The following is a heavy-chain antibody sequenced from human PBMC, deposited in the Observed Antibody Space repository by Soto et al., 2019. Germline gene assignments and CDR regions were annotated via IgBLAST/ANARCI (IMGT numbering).Heavy chain of an antibody. J-gene: IGHJ4*02. Sequence: QVQLVQSGAEVKNPGASVKVSCRASGCTFTGNAIHWIRQAPGQRLEWIGKIDPGNGNTKYSQNFQGRVTITRDTSASAAYMELNTLGSEDTSIYYCARSETGYSRFDYWGQGTLVTVSS. CDR3: ARSETGYSRFDY. CDR2: IDPGNGNT. CDR1: GCTFTGNA. V-gene: IGHV1-3*01. D-gene: IGHD3-9*01.